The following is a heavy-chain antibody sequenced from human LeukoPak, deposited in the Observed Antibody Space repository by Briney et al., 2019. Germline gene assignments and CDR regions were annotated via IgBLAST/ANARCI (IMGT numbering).Heavy chain of an antibody. CDR3: ARDTDYYDSSGFDY. CDR2: LNWKGGST. J-gene: IGHJ4*02. Sequence: GGSLRLSCAASGYTVSSNYMSWVRQAPGKGLEWVSGLNWKGGSTGYADSVKGRFTISRDNSKNTLYLQMNSLRAEDTAVYYCARDTDYYDSSGFDYWGQGTPVTVSS. V-gene: IGHV3-66*02. D-gene: IGHD3-22*01. CDR1: GYTVSSNY.